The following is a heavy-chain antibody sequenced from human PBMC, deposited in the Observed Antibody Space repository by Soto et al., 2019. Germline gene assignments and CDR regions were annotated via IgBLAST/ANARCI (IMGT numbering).Heavy chain of an antibody. D-gene: IGHD2-15*01. CDR2: ISCSGST. CDR1: GGSISSGNYY. CDR3: ATMGTPATGLYFFDY. Sequence: QVQLQESGPGLVKPSQTLSLTCIVSGGSISSGNYYWSWIRQPPGKGLEWIGFISCSGSTYYSTSLMIRVTISVDTSKSQFSLNLSFVTAAATAVYYCATMGTPATGLYFFDYWGQGSLVTVSS. V-gene: IGHV4-30-4*01. J-gene: IGHJ4*02.